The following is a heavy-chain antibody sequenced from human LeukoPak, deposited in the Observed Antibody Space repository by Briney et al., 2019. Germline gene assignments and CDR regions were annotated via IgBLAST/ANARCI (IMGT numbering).Heavy chain of an antibody. Sequence: PGGSLRLSCAASGFTFSSYSMNWVRQAPGKGLEWVSYISSSSSTIYYADSVKGRFTISRDNAKNSLCLQMNSLRAEDTAVYYCARVVYSSSWYAYGYWGQGTLVTVSS. D-gene: IGHD6-13*01. CDR3: ARVVYSSSWYAYGY. CDR2: ISSSSSTI. CDR1: GFTFSSYS. J-gene: IGHJ4*02. V-gene: IGHV3-48*01.